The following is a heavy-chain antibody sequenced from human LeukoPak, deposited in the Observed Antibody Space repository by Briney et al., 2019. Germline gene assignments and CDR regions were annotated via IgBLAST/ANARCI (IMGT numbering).Heavy chain of an antibody. V-gene: IGHV1-2*02. CDR3: ARRGDTNVKSGFDY. CDR2: INPNSGGT. J-gene: IGHJ4*02. D-gene: IGHD5-18*01. CDR1: GYTFTGYY. Sequence: GASVKVSCKASGYTFTGYYMHWVRQAPGQGLEWMGWINPNSGGTNYAQKFQGRVTMTRDTSISTAYMELSRLRSDDTAVYYCARRGDTNVKSGFDYWGQGTLVTVSS.